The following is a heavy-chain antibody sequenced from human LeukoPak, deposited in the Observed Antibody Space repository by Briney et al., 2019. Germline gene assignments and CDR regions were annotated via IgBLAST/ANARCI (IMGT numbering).Heavy chain of an antibody. V-gene: IGHV3-21*01. CDR3: ARGTEYYYYMDV. Sequence: KTGGSLRLSCAASGFTFSSYSMNWVRQAPGKGLEWVSSISSSSSYIYYADSVKGRFTISRDNAKNSLYLQMNSLRAEDTAVYYCARGTEYYYYMDVWGKGTTVTVSS. D-gene: IGHD3-10*01. J-gene: IGHJ6*03. CDR2: ISSSSSYI. CDR1: GFTFSSYS.